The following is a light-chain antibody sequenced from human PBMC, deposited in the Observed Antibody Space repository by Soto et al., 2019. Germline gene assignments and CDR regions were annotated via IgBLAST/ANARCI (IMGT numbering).Light chain of an antibody. V-gene: IGKV3-20*01. Sequence: EIVLTQSPGTLSLSPGERATLSCRASQSVSSSYLAWYQQKPGQAPRPLIYGASSRATGIPDRFSGSGSGTDFTLTISRLEPEDFAVYYCQQYRSWPRTFGQGTKVDIK. CDR2: GAS. CDR3: QQYRSWPRT. J-gene: IGKJ1*01. CDR1: QSVSSSY.